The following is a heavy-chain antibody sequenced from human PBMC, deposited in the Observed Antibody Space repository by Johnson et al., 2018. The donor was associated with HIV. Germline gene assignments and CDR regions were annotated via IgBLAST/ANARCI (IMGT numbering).Heavy chain of an antibody. CDR3: ARAVGVWGDQLGFDI. CDR1: GFTFSSYG. V-gene: IGHV3-33*08. Sequence: HVQLVESGGGVVQPGRSLRLSCAASGFTFSSYGMLWVRQAPGRGLEWVAFIRYDESDKYYVDSVKGRFTISRDNAKNSLYLQMNSLRAGDTAVYYCARAVGVWGDQLGFDIWGQGTMVTVSS. J-gene: IGHJ3*02. D-gene: IGHD3-16*01. CDR2: IRYDESDK.